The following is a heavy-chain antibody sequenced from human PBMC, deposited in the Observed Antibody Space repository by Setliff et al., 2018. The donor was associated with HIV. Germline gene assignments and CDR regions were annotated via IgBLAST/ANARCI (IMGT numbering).Heavy chain of an antibody. J-gene: IGHJ4*02. CDR3: ARASRGGYYDSSAYAY. CDR1: GFTFSGYS. V-gene: IGHV3-48*01. CDR2: ISGSSSTI. D-gene: IGHD3-22*01. Sequence: GGSLRLSCAASGFTFSGYSMNWVRQAPGKGLEWVSYISGSSSTIYYADSVKGRFTISRDNAKNSLYLQMNSLRAEDTAVYYCARASRGGYYDSSAYAYWGQGTLVTVSS.